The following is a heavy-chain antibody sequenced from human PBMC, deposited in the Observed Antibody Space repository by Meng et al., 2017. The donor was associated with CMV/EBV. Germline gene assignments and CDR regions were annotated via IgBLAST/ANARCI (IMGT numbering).Heavy chain of an antibody. J-gene: IGHJ4*02. V-gene: IGHV4-4*02. CDR2: IYHSGST. Sequence: AASGGSISRSNWWSWVRPPPVKGLEWIGEIYHSGSTNYNPSLKSRVTISVDKSKNQFSLKLSSVTAADTAVYYCARTGTNLAYYFDYWGQGTLVTVSS. CDR1: GGSISRSNW. D-gene: IGHD1-1*01. CDR3: ARTGTNLAYYFDY.